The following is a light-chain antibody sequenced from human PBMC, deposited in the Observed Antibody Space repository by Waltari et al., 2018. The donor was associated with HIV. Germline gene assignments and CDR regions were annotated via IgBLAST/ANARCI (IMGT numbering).Light chain of an antibody. CDR3: QSTDSSGVYWV. CDR1: ALPKRY. J-gene: IGLJ3*02. V-gene: IGLV3-25*03. CDR2: RDT. Sequence: SYELTQPPSVSVSPGQTARVTCPGDALPKRYAYWYQQRPGQAPVLLIFRDTERPAGIPEGCASTSSGTAVTLTIRAVQAEDEADYYCQSTDSSGVYWVCGGGTTLTVL.